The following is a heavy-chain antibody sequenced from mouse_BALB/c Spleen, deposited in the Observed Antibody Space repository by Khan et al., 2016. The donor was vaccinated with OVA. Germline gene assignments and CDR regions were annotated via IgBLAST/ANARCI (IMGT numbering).Heavy chain of an antibody. D-gene: IGHD1-3*01. CDR2: IWAGGST. V-gene: IGHV2-9*02. CDR3: ARLEDI. J-gene: IGHJ2*01. CDR1: GFSLNSYG. Sequence: QGQRKEEGPGVVAHVKSMSIICTVSGFSLNSYGVHWVRQPPGKGLEWLGVIWAGGSTNYNSALMSRLSISKDNSKSQVFLKMNSLQTDDTAMYYCARLEDIWGQGTTLTVSS.